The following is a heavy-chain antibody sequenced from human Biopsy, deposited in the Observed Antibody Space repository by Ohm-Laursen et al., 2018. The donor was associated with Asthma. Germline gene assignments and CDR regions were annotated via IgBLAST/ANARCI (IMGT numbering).Heavy chain of an antibody. D-gene: IGHD5-12*01. CDR1: GFMFRSFG. Sequence: SLRLSCSAFGFMFRSFGIHRVRQAPGKGLEWVAVISYDGNHKFYEDSVKGRFTISRDNSKNTLYLQMNSLRTEDTAVYYCAKRRGYSGHDNDYWGQGTLVIVSS. V-gene: IGHV3-30*18. CDR3: AKRRGYSGHDNDY. J-gene: IGHJ4*02. CDR2: ISYDGNHK.